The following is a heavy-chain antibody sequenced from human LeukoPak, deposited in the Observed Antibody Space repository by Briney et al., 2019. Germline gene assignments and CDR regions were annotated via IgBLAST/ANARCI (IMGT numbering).Heavy chain of an antibody. D-gene: IGHD2-21*01. V-gene: IGHV3-15*01. Sequence: GGSLRLSCAASGFTFSNAWMSWVRQAPGQGLEWVGRIKSKTDGGTTDYAAPVKGRLTISRDDSKNTLYLQMNSLKTEDTAVYYCTIIFVFVDYWGQGALVTVSS. CDR3: TIIFVFVDY. J-gene: IGHJ4*02. CDR2: IKSKTDGGTT. CDR1: GFTFSNAW.